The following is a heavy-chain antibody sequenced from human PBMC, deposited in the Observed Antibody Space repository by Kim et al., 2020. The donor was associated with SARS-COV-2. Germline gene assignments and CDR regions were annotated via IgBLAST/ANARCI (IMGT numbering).Heavy chain of an antibody. J-gene: IGHJ4*02. CDR1: GFTFDDYA. V-gene: IGHV3-9*01. D-gene: IGHD6-19*01. CDR3: AKDISIYSSGDGFDY. CDR2: ISLNSGSI. Sequence: GGSLRLSCAASGFTFDDYAMHWVRRAPGKGLEWVSGISLNSGSIGYADSVKGRFTISRDNAKNSLYLQMNSLRAEDTALYYCAKDISIYSSGDGFDYWGQGTLVTVSS.